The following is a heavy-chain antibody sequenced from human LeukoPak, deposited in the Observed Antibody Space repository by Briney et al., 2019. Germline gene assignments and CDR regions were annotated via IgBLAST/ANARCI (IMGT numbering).Heavy chain of an antibody. CDR1: GGSISGYY. D-gene: IGHD3-9*01. J-gene: IGHJ3*02. CDR2: IYYSGST. V-gene: IGHV4-59*01. Sequence: PSETLSLTCTVSGGSISGYYWNWIRQPPGKGLEWSGYIYYSGSTNYNPSLKSRVTISVDTSKNQFSLKLSAVTAADTAVYYCARGLYYDILTGYRNNDAFDIWGQRTMVTVSS. CDR3: ARGLYYDILTGYRNNDAFDI.